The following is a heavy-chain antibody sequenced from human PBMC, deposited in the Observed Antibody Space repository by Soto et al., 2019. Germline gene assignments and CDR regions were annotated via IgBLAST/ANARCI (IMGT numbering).Heavy chain of an antibody. D-gene: IGHD6-13*01. CDR3: AKLAAPSTLTFDS. CDR2: IIPIFGTP. J-gene: IGHJ4*02. V-gene: IGHV1-69*13. CDR1: GGTFSSYA. Sequence: GASVKVSCTASGGTFSSYAISWVRQAPGHGLEWMGGIIPIFGTPNYAQKFQGRLTITADEYTSTAYMELSSLRSEDTAMYYRAKLAAPSTLTFDSWGQGALVTLSS.